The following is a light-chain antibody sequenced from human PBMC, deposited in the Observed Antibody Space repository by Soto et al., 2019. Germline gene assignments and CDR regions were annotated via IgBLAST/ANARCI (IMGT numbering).Light chain of an antibody. CDR2: GAS. CDR3: QQYDSSPYT. J-gene: IGKJ2*01. Sequence: EIVLTQSPGTLSLSPGERATLSCRASQSVTSNYLAWYRQKPGQAPRLLIYGASIRATGIPDRFSGSGSGTDFTLTINRLEPEDFAVYSCQQYDSSPYTFGQGTKLEIK. CDR1: QSVTSNY. V-gene: IGKV3-20*01.